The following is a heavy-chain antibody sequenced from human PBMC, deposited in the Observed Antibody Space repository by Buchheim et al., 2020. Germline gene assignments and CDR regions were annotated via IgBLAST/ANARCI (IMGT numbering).Heavy chain of an antibody. J-gene: IGHJ6*02. D-gene: IGHD3-16*01. V-gene: IGHV3-30*18. CDR3: AKVREDYYYYGMDV. Sequence: VQLVESGGGVVQPGRSLRLSCAASGFTFSSYGMHWVRQAPGKGLEWVAVISYDGSNKYYADSVKGRFTISRDNSKNTLYLQMNSLRAEDTAVYYCAKVREDYYYYGMDVWGQGTT. CDR2: ISYDGSNK. CDR1: GFTFSSYG.